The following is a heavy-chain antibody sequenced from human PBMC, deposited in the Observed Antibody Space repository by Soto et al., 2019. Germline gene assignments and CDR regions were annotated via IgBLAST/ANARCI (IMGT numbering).Heavy chain of an antibody. CDR3: ARDARNADYDS. Sequence: EVQLVESGGGLVQPGGSLRLSCAVSGFTFSTHAMNWVRQAPGKGLEWVAYIHGTRSIIYYADSVKGRFTISRDNAKNSLFLQRDSLRAEATAVYSCARDARNADYDSWGQGTLVTVSS. D-gene: IGHD1-1*01. CDR2: IHGTRSII. J-gene: IGHJ5*01. V-gene: IGHV3-48*01. CDR1: GFTFSTHA.